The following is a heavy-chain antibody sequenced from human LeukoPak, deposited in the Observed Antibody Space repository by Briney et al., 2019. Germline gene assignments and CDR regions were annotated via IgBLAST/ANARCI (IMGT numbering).Heavy chain of an antibody. CDR2: IIPLFGTA. CDR1: GYTFTGYY. CDR3: AREWSYESSGYFYYY. J-gene: IGHJ4*02. Sequence: GASVKLSCKASGYTFTGYYMHWVRQAPGQGLEWMGGIIPLFGTANYAQKFQGRVTITADESTTTAYLELSSLRFEDTAVYYCAREWSYESSGYFYYYWGQGTLVTVSS. V-gene: IGHV1-69*13. D-gene: IGHD3-22*01.